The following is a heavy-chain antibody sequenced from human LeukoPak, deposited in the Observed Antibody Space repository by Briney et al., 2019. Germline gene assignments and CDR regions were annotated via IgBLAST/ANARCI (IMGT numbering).Heavy chain of an antibody. CDR2: ISSSGSTI. D-gene: IGHD3-3*02. Sequence: SYISSSGSTIYYADSVKGRFTISRDNAKNSLYLQMNSLRAEDTAVYYCARVDATSGTHFWDYWGQGTLVTVS. CDR3: ARVDATSGTHFWDY. V-gene: IGHV3-11*01. J-gene: IGHJ4*02.